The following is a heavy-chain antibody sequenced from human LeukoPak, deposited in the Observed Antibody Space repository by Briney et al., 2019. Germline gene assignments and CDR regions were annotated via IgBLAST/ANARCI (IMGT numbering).Heavy chain of an antibody. CDR1: GFTFDDYA. V-gene: IGHV3-9*01. Sequence: GGSLRLSCAASGFTFDDYAMHWVRQAPGKGLDWVSGISWNSGSIGYADSVKGRSTISRDNAKNSLYLQMHSLRVEDTAIYYCARDLYSYDSSGYPHSPEYWGQGTLVTVSS. D-gene: IGHD3-22*01. J-gene: IGHJ4*02. CDR2: ISWNSGSI. CDR3: ARDLYSYDSSGYPHSPEY.